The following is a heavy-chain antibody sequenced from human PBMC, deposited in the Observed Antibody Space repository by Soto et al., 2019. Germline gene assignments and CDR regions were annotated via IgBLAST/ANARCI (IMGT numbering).Heavy chain of an antibody. CDR1: GFTFSSYG. Sequence: PGGSLRLSCAASGFTFSSYGMHWVRQAPGKGLEWVAVISYDGSNKYYADSVKGRFTISRDNSKNTLYLQMNSLRAEDTAVYYCAKDRIVATSSFYFDYWGQGTLVTVSS. V-gene: IGHV3-30*18. CDR2: ISYDGSNK. J-gene: IGHJ4*02. D-gene: IGHD5-12*01. CDR3: AKDRIVATSSFYFDY.